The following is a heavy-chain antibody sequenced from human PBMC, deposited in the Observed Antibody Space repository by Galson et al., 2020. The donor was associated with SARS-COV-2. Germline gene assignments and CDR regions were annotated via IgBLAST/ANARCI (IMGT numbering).Heavy chain of an antibody. V-gene: IGHV3-30*18. CDR1: GFTFSSYG. CDR3: AKEQYSGSHDFQH. CDR2: ISYDGSNK. D-gene: IGHD1-26*01. Sequence: GESLKISCAASGFTFSSYGMHWVRQAPGKGLEWVALISYDGSNKYYADSVKGRFTISRDNSKNTLYLQMNSLRPEDTAVYYCAKEQYSGSHDFQHWGQGTLVTVSS. J-gene: IGHJ1*01.